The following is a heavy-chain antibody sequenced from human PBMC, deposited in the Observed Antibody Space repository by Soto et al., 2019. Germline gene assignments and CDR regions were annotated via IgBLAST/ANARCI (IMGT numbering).Heavy chain of an antibody. CDR2: IYYSGST. CDR3: ARGIREWGTWFDP. V-gene: IGHV4-31*03. Sequence: QVQLQESGPGLVKPSQTLSLTCTVSGGSISSGGYYWSWIRQHPGKVLEWIGYIYYSGSTYYNPPLMIRVTISVDTSKNQLSLKLSSVTAANTAVYYCARGIREWGTWFDPWGLGTLVTVSS. CDR1: GGSISSGGYY. D-gene: IGHD3-3*02. J-gene: IGHJ5*02.